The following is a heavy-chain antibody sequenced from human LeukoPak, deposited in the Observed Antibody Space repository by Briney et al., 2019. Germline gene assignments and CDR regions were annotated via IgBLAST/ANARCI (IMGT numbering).Heavy chain of an antibody. D-gene: IGHD1-26*01. CDR2: IYTSGST. V-gene: IGHV4-4*07. CDR3: ARENSGSYREFDY. CDR1: GGSISSYY. Sequence: SETLSLTCTVSGGSISSYYWSWIRQPAGKGLEWIVRIYTSGSTNYNASLKSRVSMSVDTSKNQFSLKLSSVTAADTAVFYCARENSGSYREFDYWGQGTLVTVSS. J-gene: IGHJ4*02.